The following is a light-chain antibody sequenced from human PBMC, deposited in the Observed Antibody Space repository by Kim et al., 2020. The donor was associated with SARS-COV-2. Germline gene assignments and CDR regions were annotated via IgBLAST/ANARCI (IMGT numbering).Light chain of an antibody. CDR3: QEYKSDSWT. V-gene: IGKV1-5*01. CDR1: QSINIW. CDR2: DAS. J-gene: IGKJ1*01. Sequence: GDRVTITCRASQSINIWLAWYQQKPGKAHSLLIYDASIVESGVPSRFSGSGSGTEFTLTISSLQPDEFATYYCQEYKSDSWTFGRGTKVE.